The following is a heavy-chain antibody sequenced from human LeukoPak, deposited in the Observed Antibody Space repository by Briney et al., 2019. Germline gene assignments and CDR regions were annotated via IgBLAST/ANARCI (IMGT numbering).Heavy chain of an antibody. CDR3: ASGGVYYDSSGYYPDFDY. CDR2: IYPDDSDT. CDR1: TDIFSNYW. V-gene: IGHV5-51*01. D-gene: IGHD3-22*01. Sequence: GDSLKISCKGSTDIFSNYWIGWVRQLPGKGLEWLGIIYPDDSDTRYSPTFQGQVTFSVDESISTAYLQWSRLKASDTGMYYCASGGVYYDSSGYYPDFDYWGQGTLVTVSS. J-gene: IGHJ4*02.